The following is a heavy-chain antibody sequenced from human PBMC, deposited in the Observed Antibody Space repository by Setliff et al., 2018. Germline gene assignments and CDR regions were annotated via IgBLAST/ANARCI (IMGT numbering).Heavy chain of an antibody. J-gene: IGHJ4*02. CDR1: GFTFRDYS. Sequence: PGESLKISCAASGFTFRDYSMVWVRQVPGKGLEWVAGVIQVGAGVYGDSMKGRSTISRDNSKNTFFLQVNYVRVDDTATYYCAKDRVSDGFWDFDSWGQGIVVTVSS. D-gene: IGHD2-21*02. CDR3: AKDRVSDGFWDFDS. V-gene: IGHV3-23*01. CDR2: VIQVGAG.